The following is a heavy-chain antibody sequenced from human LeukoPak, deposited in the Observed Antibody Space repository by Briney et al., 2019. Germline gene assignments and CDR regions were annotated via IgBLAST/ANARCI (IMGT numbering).Heavy chain of an antibody. CDR3: ARGYDFWSGYFQFDY. CDR1: TGSISSNDW. V-gene: IGHV4-4*02. J-gene: IGHJ4*02. CDR2: ISHSGST. D-gene: IGHD3-3*01. Sequence: SETLSLTCTVSTGSISSNDWWSWVRQPPGKGLEWIGEISHSGSTYYNPSLKSRVTISVDRSKNQFSLKLSSVTAADTAVYYCARGYDFWSGYFQFDYWGQGTLVTVSS.